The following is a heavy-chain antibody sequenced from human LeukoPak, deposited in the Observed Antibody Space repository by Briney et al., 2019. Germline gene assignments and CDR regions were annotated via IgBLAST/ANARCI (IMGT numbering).Heavy chain of an antibody. CDR1: GFTFSTYA. Sequence: PGGSLRLSCAASGFTFSTYAMSWVRQAPGKGLEWVSGISDSTGGTYYADSVKGRFTISRDNSKNTLYLQMDSLKTEDTAVYYCSRDLFGSGTGYDAFDIWGQGTMVTVSS. J-gene: IGHJ3*02. CDR3: SRDLFGSGTGYDAFDI. CDR2: ISDSTGGT. D-gene: IGHD3-10*01. V-gene: IGHV3-23*01.